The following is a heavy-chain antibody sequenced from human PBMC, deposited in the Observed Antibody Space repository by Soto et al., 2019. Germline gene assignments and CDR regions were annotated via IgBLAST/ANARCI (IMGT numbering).Heavy chain of an antibody. CDR1: GFTFNSYG. CDR2: ISYDGSKK. V-gene: IGHV3-30*18. Sequence: QVQLVESGGGVVQPGRSLRLSCAASGFTFNSYGMHWVRQAPGKGLEWLAVISYDGSKKYYADSVKGRFTVSRDNSKNTLYLQMNSLRAEDTAVYYCAKEIGYSSGWPFDSWGQGTLVTVSS. CDR3: AKEIGYSSGWPFDS. D-gene: IGHD6-19*01. J-gene: IGHJ4*02.